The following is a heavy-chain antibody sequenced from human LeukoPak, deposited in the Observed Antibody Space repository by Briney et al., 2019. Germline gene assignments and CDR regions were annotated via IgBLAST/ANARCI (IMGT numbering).Heavy chain of an antibody. CDR1: GYTFTGYY. J-gene: IGHJ6*03. D-gene: IGHD2-2*01. V-gene: IGHV1-2*02. CDR2: INPNSGGT. CDR3: ARDIVVVPAAPPWYYYYYMDV. Sequence: ASVTVSFQASGYTFTGYYMHWVRQAPGQGLEWMGWINPNSGGTNYAQKFQGRVTMTRDTSISTAYMELSRLRSDDTAVYYCARDIVVVPAAPPWYYYYYMDVWGKGTTVTVSS.